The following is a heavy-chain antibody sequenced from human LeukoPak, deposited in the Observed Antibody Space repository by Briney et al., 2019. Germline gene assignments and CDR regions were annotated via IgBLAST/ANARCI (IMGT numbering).Heavy chain of an antibody. Sequence: SETLSLTCTVSGGSIDNHYWSWIRQSPEKGLEWIAYIYYTGTTYYNPSLKSRVTISVDTSNNYFSLNMRSVTAADTAVYYCARGPNYYNSYDSWGEGTLLTVSS. D-gene: IGHD3-10*01. CDR1: GGSIDNHY. J-gene: IGHJ4*02. CDR2: IYYTGTT. CDR3: ARGPNYYNSYDS. V-gene: IGHV4-59*11.